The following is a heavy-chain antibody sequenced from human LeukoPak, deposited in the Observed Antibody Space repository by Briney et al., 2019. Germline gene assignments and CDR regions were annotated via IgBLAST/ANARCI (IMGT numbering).Heavy chain of an antibody. CDR3: ARLLYGSGSYSNIFDS. D-gene: IGHD3-10*01. CDR2: VYYSGST. V-gene: IGHV4-39*01. Sequence: SETLSLTCTVSGGSISSSSYYWGWIRQPPGKGLEWIGNVYYSGSTYYNPSLKSRVTISVDTSKNQFSLKLSSVTAADTAVYYCARLLYGSGSYSNIFDSWGQGTLVTVSS. J-gene: IGHJ4*02. CDR1: GGSISSSSYY.